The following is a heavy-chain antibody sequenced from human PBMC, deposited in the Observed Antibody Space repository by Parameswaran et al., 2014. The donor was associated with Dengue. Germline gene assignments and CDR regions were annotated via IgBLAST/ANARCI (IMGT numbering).Heavy chain of an antibody. J-gene: IGHJ4*02. V-gene: IGHV4-39*07. D-gene: IGHD3-3*01. Sequence: WIRQPPGKGLEWMGNVYYSGRTYSNPSLKSRATMSVDTSKNQFSLKLTSVTAADTAVYYCARTGRYDFWRGYADFDYWGQGSLVTVSS. CDR3: ARTGRYDFWRGYADFDY. CDR2: VYYSGRT.